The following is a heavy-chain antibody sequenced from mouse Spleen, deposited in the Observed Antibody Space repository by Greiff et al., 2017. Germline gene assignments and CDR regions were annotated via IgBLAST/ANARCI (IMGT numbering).Heavy chain of an antibody. D-gene: IGHD1-1*01. CDR1: GYSITSGYY. CDR3: APYYYGSSSWFAY. CDR2: ISYDGSN. V-gene: IGHV3-6*01. J-gene: IGHJ3*01. Sequence: EVKLQESGPGLVKPSQSLSLTCSVTGYSITSGYYWNWIRQFPGNKLEWMGYISYDGSNNYNPSLKNRISITRDTSKNQFFLKLNSVTTEDTATYYCAPYYYGSSSWFAYWGQGTLVTVSA.